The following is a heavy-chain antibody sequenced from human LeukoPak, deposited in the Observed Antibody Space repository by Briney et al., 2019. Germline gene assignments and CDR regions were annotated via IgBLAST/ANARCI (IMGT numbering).Heavy chain of an antibody. CDR2: ISYDGSNK. D-gene: IGHD6-13*01. J-gene: IGHJ4*02. CDR3: ARDFDSLKYSSSWSNFDY. CDR1: GFTFSSYG. Sequence: PGGSLRLSCAASGFTFSSYGMHWVRQAPGKGLEWVAVISYDGSNKYYADSVKGRFTISRDNSKNTLYLQMNSLRAEDTAVYYCARDFDSLKYSSSWSNFDYWGQGTLVTVSS. V-gene: IGHV3-30*03.